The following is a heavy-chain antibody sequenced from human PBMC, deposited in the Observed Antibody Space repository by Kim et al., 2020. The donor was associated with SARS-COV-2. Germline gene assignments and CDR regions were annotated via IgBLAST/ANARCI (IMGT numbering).Heavy chain of an antibody. J-gene: IGHJ6*02. CDR2: ISGDGTKT. D-gene: IGHD3-3*02. V-gene: IGHV3-74*01. CDR3: AKDAFFFMDV. Sequence: GGSLRLSCAASGFTFSSRWMDWVRQVPGKGLLCVARISGDGTKTTYADSVKGLFTISRDNAKNTLYLQMNGLRAEDTAIYFCAKDAFFFMDVWGQGTTVTVSS. CDR1: GFTFSSRW.